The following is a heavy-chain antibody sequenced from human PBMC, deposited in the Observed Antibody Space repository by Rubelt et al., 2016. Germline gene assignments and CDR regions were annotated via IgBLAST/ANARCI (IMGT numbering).Heavy chain of an antibody. Sequence: QLHLQESGPGLVKPSETLSLTCTVSGGSISSRTNYWGWIRQPPGKGLEWIGSIHHSVSTYYNPSLKSRVTISVDTSKNQFSLKLSSVTAADTAVYYCARGNGSPPLDYWGQGTLVTVSS. V-gene: IGHV4-39*01. J-gene: IGHJ4*02. CDR3: ARGNGSPPLDY. D-gene: IGHD6-13*01. CDR1: GGSISSRTNY. CDR2: IHHSVST.